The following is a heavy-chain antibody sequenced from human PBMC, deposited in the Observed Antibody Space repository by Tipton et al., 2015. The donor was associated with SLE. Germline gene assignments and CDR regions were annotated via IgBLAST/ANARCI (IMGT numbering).Heavy chain of an antibody. D-gene: IGHD6-19*01. J-gene: IGHJ4*02. CDR1: GLTFSSYE. CDR3: AREVAGTAHY. V-gene: IGHV3-48*03. Sequence: SLRLSCAASGLTFSSYEMNWVRQAPGKGLEWVSYISSSGSTIYYADSVKGRFTISRDNAKNSLYLQMNSLRAEDTAVYYCAREVAGTAHYWGQGTLVTVSS. CDR2: ISSSGSTI.